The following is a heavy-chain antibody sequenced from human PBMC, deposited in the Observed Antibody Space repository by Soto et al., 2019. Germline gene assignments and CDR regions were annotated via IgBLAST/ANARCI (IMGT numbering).Heavy chain of an antibody. V-gene: IGHV1-69*13. CDR3: ARGGGSYYGSLDY. D-gene: IGHD1-26*01. Sequence: GASVKVSCKASGGTFSSYAISWVRPAPGQGREWMGGIIPIFGTANYAQKFQGRVTITADESTSTAYMELSSLRSEDTAVYYCARGGGSYYGSLDYWGQGNLVTVS. J-gene: IGHJ4*02. CDR2: IIPIFGTA. CDR1: GGTFSSYA.